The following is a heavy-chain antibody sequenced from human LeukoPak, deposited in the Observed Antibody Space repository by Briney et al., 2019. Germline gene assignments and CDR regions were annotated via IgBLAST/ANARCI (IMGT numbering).Heavy chain of an antibody. CDR3: ARLSAMLRGPEPIYYFDY. D-gene: IGHD3-10*01. V-gene: IGHV3-23*01. CDR2: ISVSGGST. J-gene: IGHJ4*01. CDR1: GFTFSSYV. Sequence: PGGSLRLSCLASGFTFSSYVMNWVRQTPGKGLEWVSSISVSGGSTFYADSVKGRFTISRDNSKNSLYLQMNSLRAEDTAMYYCARLSAMLRGPEPIYYFDYWGQGTLVTVSS.